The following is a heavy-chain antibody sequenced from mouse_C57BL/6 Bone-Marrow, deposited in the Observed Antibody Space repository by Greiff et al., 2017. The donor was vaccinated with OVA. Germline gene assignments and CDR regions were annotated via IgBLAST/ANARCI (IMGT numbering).Heavy chain of an antibody. CDR2: INPYNGGT. CDR1: GYTFTDYY. J-gene: IGHJ2*01. CDR3: AREDPDSSGYYFDY. V-gene: IGHV1-19*01. Sequence: EVQLQQSGPVLVKPGASVKMSCKASGYTFTDYYMNWVKQSHGKSLEWIGVINPYNGGTSYNQKFKGKATLTVNKSSSTAYMELRSLTSEDSAVYYCAREDPDSSGYYFDYWGQGTTLTVSS. D-gene: IGHD3-2*02.